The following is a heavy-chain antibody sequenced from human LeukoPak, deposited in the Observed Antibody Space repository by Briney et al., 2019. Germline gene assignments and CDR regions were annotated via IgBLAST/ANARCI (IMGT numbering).Heavy chain of an antibody. V-gene: IGHV3-48*04. D-gene: IGHD1-26*01. CDR2: ISSSGSTI. J-gene: IGHJ6*02. Sequence: GGSLRLSCAASGFTFSSFSMNWIRQAPGKGLEWVSYISSSGSTIYYADSVKGRFTISRDNAKNSLYLQMNSLRAEDTAVYYCARDRGSYYYYYGMDVWGQGTTVTVSS. CDR3: ARDRGSYYYYYGMDV. CDR1: GFTFSSFS.